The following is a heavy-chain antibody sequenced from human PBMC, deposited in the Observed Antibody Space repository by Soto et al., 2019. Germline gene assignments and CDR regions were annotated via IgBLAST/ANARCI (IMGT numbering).Heavy chain of an antibody. CDR2: ISGSGGST. J-gene: IGHJ4*02. V-gene: IGHV3-23*01. CDR1: GFTFSSYA. D-gene: IGHD3-16*01. Sequence: GGSLRLSCAASGFTFSSYAMSWVRQAPGKGLEWVSAISGSGGSTYYADSVKGRFTISRDNSKNTLYLQMNSLRAEDTAVYYCAKDISSPGGDLSRGVFYFDYWGQGTLVTVSS. CDR3: AKDISSPGGDLSRGVFYFDY.